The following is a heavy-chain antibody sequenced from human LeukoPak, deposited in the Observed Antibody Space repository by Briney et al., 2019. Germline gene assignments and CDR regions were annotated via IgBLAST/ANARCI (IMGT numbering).Heavy chain of an antibody. D-gene: IGHD4-17*01. J-gene: IGHJ4*02. V-gene: IGHV3-66*01. CDR2: IYSGGST. CDR3: ARAPSDYGDYVGSFDY. Sequence: ETLSVTCAVYGGSFSDYYWTWIRQAPGKGLEWVSVIYSGGSTYYADSVKGRFTISRDNSKNTLYLQMNSLRAEDTAVYYCARAPSDYGDYVGSFDYWGQGTLVTVSS. CDR1: GGSFSDYY.